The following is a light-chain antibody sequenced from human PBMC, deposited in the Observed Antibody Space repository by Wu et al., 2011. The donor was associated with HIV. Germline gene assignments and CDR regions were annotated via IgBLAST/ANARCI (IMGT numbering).Light chain of an antibody. Sequence: EIVMTQSPDTLSVSPGERATLSCRASQSVSSNLAWYQQKPGQAPRLLIYGATTRATGLPPRFSGSGSGTDFTLTISSIQSEDFALYYCQQYNNWPRTFG. CDR1: QSVSSN. CDR3: QQYNNWPRT. J-gene: IGKJ1*01. CDR2: GAT. V-gene: IGKV3-15*01.